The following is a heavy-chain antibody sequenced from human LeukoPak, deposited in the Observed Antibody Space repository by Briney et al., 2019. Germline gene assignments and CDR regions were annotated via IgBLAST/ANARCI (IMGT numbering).Heavy chain of an antibody. D-gene: IGHD3-22*01. Sequence: GGSLRLSCAASGFTFSSYDMHWVRQATGKGLEWVSAIGTAGDTYYPGSVKGRFTISRENAKNSLYLQMNSLRAGDTAVYYCARVPHYYDSSGYYYRGDYFDYWGQGTLVTVSS. CDR1: GFTFSSYD. CDR2: IGTAGDT. J-gene: IGHJ4*02. CDR3: ARVPHYYDSSGYYYRGDYFDY. V-gene: IGHV3-13*01.